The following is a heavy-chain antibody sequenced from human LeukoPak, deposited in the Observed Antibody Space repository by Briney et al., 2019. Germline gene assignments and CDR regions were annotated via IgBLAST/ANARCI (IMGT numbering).Heavy chain of an antibody. J-gene: IGHJ4*02. Sequence: GGSLILSCEASGLIFSEFAMTWVRQAPGKGLEWVAVIFSDEKTQVYADSVKGRFTISRDNSRNKLFLQMDSLRPDDTAIYYCASPYSGYDGVSLDFHWGQGTKVTVSP. CDR1: GLIFSEFA. CDR3: ASPYSGYDGVSLDFH. D-gene: IGHD5-12*01. V-gene: IGHV3-30*04. CDR2: IFSDEKTQ.